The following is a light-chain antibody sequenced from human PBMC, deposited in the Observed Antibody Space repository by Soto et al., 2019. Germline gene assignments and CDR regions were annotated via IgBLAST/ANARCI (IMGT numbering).Light chain of an antibody. CDR1: QSIGSS. V-gene: IGKV1-5*01. J-gene: IGKJ1*01. CDR3: QQYNGYSRT. Sequence: DIQMTQSPSTLSASVGDRVTITARASQSIGSSLAWYQQKPGKAPNLLIFDASSLERGVPSRFSGSGSGTEFTLTIRSLQPDDFATYYCQQYNGYSRTFGQGTKVEIK. CDR2: DAS.